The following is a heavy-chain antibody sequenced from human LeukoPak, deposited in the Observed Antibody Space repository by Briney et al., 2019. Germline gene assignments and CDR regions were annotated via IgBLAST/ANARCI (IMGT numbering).Heavy chain of an antibody. D-gene: IGHD6-19*01. CDR1: GGFVSSSSYY. CDR3: AGMYSSGWYSAFDI. CDR2: IYYSGTT. J-gene: IGHJ3*02. Sequence: SETLSLTCTVSGGFVSSSSYYWGWIRQPPGKGLEWIGSIYYSGTTYYIPSLKSRITISVDTSKNQFSLKLSSVTAADTAVYYCAGMYSSGWYSAFDIWGQGTMVTVSS. V-gene: IGHV4-39*01.